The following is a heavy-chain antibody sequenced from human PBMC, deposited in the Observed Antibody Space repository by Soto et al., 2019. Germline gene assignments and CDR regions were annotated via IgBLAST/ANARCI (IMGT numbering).Heavy chain of an antibody. Sequence: SETLSLTCTVSGGSISSYYWSWIRQPPGKGLEWIGYIYYSGSTNYNPSLKSRVTISVDTSKNQFSLKLSSVTAADTAVYYCARQYCSSTSCSDYWGQGTLVTVSS. J-gene: IGHJ4*02. V-gene: IGHV4-59*08. D-gene: IGHD2-2*01. CDR3: ARQYCSSTSCSDY. CDR1: GGSISSYY. CDR2: IYYSGST.